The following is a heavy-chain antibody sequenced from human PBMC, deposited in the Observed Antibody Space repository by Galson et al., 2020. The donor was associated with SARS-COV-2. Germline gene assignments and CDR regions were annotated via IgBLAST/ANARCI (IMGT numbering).Heavy chain of an antibody. CDR3: ARDRDRSCVGAISLADY. V-gene: IGHV1-18*01. CDR1: GYTFTNYG. D-gene: IGHD1-26*01. CDR2: ISTYYGNT. Sequence: GESLKISCKASGYTFTNYGISWVRQAPGQGLEWMGWISTYYGNTTYAQKLQDRVAMTTDTSTSTAYMELRSLRSDDTAVYFCARDRDRSCVGAISLADYWGQGTVVTVSS. J-gene: IGHJ4*02.